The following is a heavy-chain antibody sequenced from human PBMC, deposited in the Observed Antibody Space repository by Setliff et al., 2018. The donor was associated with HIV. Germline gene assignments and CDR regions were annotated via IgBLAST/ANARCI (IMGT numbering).Heavy chain of an antibody. CDR1: GGSISNYY. CDR2: IYPIGSPDFPSGNT. J-gene: IGHJ3*02. V-gene: IGHV4-4*08. D-gene: IGHD6-13*01. Sequence: SETLSLTCTVSGGSISNYYWSWIRQPPGKGLEWIGYIYPIGSPDFPSGNTVYNPSFRSRVTLSLDTSKNQFSLKLTSVTAADAAVYYCARGGSSWFKAFDIWGQGTMVTVSS. CDR3: ARGGSSWFKAFDI.